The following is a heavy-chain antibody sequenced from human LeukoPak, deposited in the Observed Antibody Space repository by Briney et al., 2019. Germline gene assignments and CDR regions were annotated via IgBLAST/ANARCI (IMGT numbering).Heavy chain of an antibody. CDR3: ANGRNSGSLGHYYYMDV. CDR2: ISYDGSNK. J-gene: IGHJ6*03. V-gene: IGHV3-30*04. D-gene: IGHD5-12*01. Sequence: GGSLRLSCVASGFTFSRYAMHWVRQAPGKGLEWVAVISYDGSNKYYADSVKGRFTISRDNSKNTLYLQMNSLRAEDTAVYYCANGRNSGSLGHYYYMDVWGKGTTVTVSS. CDR1: GFTFSRYA.